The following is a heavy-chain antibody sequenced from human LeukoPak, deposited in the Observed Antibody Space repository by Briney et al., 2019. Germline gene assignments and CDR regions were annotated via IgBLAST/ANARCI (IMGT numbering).Heavy chain of an antibody. D-gene: IGHD5-18*01. CDR1: GYTFTSYG. CDR3: ARDQHTLMAHFDY. V-gene: IGHV1-18*01. Sequence: ASVKVSCKASGYTFTSYGISWVRQAPGQGLEWMGWISAYNGNTNYAQNLQGRVTMTTDTSTSTAYMELRSLRSNDTAVYYRARDQHTLMAHFDYWGQGTLVTVSS. J-gene: IGHJ4*02. CDR2: ISAYNGNT.